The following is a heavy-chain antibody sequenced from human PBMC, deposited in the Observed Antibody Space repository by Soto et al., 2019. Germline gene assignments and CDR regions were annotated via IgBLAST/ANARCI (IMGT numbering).Heavy chain of an antibody. CDR1: GGTFSSYA. V-gene: IGHV1-69*01. Sequence: QVQLVQSGAEVKKPGSSVKVSCKASGGTFSSYAISWVRQAPGQGLEWMGGIIPIFGTANYAQKFQGRVTITADESTSTAYMELSSLRSEDTAVYYCARVGQRYDYGDPSWFDPWGQGTLVTVSS. CDR3: ARVGQRYDYGDPSWFDP. D-gene: IGHD4-17*01. CDR2: IIPIFGTA. J-gene: IGHJ5*02.